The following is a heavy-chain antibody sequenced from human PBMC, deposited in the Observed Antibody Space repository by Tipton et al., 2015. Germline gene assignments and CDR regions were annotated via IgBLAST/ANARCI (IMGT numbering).Heavy chain of an antibody. J-gene: IGHJ4*02. CDR2: IYYSGTT. V-gene: IGHV4-61*01. CDR3: TRASFMREADFDY. D-gene: IGHD3-16*01. Sequence: TLSLTCAVSAYSISSDYYWGWIRQPPGKGLEWIGYIYYSGTTEYNPSLNGRVTIAVDTSKNQFSLNLRSVTAADTAIYYCTRASFMREADFDYWGQGTLVTVSS. CDR1: AYSISSDYY.